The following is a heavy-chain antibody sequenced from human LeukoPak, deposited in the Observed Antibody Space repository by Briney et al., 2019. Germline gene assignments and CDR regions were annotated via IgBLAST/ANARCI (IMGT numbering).Heavy chain of an antibody. V-gene: IGHV4-59*01. CDR1: GGSISSYY. Sequence: SETLSLTCTVSGGSISSYYWSWIRQPPGKGLEWIGYIYYSGSTNYNPSLKSRVTISVDTSKNQFSLKLSSVTAADTAVYYCARVGSYSHLYYYYYYMDVWGKGTTVTVSS. D-gene: IGHD2-21*01. J-gene: IGHJ6*03. CDR2: IYYSGST. CDR3: ARVGSYSHLYYYYYYMDV.